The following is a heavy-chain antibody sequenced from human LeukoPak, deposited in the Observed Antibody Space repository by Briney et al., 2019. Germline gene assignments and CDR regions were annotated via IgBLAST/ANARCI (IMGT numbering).Heavy chain of an antibody. D-gene: IGHD4-17*01. V-gene: IGHV4-59*12. Sequence: SETLSLTCTVSGGSISSYYWSWIRQPPGKGLEWIGYIYYSGCTNYNPSLKSRVTISVDTSKNQFSLRLRSVTAADTAVYFCARMTTGHDFWGQGTLVTVSS. CDR2: IYYSGCT. J-gene: IGHJ4*02. CDR3: ARMTTGHDF. CDR1: GGSISSYY.